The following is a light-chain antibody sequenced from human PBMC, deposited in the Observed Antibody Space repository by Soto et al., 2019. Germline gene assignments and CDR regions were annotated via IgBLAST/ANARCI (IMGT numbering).Light chain of an antibody. J-gene: IGLJ7*01. Sequence: QSVLTQPPSASGTPGQRVTISCSGSGSNIGSNYVYWYQQLPGTAPKLLIYRNNQRPSGVPDRFSGSKSGTSASLAISGLRSEDAADYYCAAWDDSLSGPVFGGGTQLTVL. V-gene: IGLV1-47*01. CDR3: AAWDDSLSGPV. CDR1: GSNIGSNY. CDR2: RNN.